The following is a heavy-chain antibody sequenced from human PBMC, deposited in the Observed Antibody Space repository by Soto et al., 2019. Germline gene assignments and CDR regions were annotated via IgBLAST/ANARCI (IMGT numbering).Heavy chain of an antibody. CDR3: ARILSKGSWSYYVFLPYFLGMDV. D-gene: IGHD3-10*01. V-gene: IGHV4-34*01. Sequence: QVQLQQWGAGLLKPSETLSLTCAVYGGSFSGYYWSWIRQPPGKGLEWIGEITHRGSTNYNPSLRSRVSISGDTAKNHFHLKLRSENAADTAVDYCARILSKGSWSYYVFLPYFLGMDVWGQGTTVTVSS. J-gene: IGHJ6*02. CDR2: ITHRGST. CDR1: GGSFSGYY.